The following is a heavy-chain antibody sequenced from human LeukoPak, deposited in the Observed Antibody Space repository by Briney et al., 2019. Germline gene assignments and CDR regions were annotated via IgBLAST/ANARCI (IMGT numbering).Heavy chain of an antibody. CDR2: IYYSGST. CDR1: GGSISSYY. V-gene: IGHV4-59*01. D-gene: IGHD2-15*01. Sequence: SETLSPTCTVSGGSISSYYWSWIRQPPGKGLEWIGYIYYSGSTNYNPSLKSRVTISVDTSKNQFSLKLSSVTAADTAVYYCARAYCSGGSCYPNYWGQGTLVTVSS. CDR3: ARAYCSGGSCYPNY. J-gene: IGHJ4*02.